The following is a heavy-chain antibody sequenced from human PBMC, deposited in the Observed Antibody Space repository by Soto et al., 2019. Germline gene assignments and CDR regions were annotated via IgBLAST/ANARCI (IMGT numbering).Heavy chain of an antibody. Sequence: QVQLVESGGGVVQPGRSLRLSCAASGFTFSSYAMHWVRQAPGKGLEWVAVISYDGSNKYYADSVKGLFTISRDNSKNTLYLQMNSLRAEDTAVYYCARDPSGRRTYYGMDVWGQGTTVTVSS. V-gene: IGHV3-30-3*01. D-gene: IGHD3-3*01. CDR3: ARDPSGRRTYYGMDV. CDR2: ISYDGSNK. CDR1: GFTFSSYA. J-gene: IGHJ6*02.